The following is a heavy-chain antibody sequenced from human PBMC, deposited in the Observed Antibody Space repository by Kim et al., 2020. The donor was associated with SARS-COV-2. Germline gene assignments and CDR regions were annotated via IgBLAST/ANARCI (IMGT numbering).Heavy chain of an antibody. CDR3: ARGNNWTVGGRDA. D-gene: IGHD1-20*01. Sequence: YADSVKGRFTISRDISKNMLYLQVNSLRADDTAVYYCARGNNWTVGGRDAWGQGTTVTVSS. J-gene: IGHJ6*02. V-gene: IGHV3-53*01.